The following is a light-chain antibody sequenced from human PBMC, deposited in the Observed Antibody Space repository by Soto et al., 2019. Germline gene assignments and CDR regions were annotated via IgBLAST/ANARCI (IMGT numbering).Light chain of an antibody. V-gene: IGLV3-21*02. Sequence: SYELTQPPSVSVAPGQTARISCGGHNIGSKSVHWYQQKPGQAPVLVVHDDRDRPSGIPERFSGSNSGNTATLTISRAKAGDEADYYCQVWHSGSDHWVFGGGTKLTVL. CDR1: NIGSKS. CDR2: DDR. J-gene: IGLJ3*02. CDR3: QVWHSGSDHWV.